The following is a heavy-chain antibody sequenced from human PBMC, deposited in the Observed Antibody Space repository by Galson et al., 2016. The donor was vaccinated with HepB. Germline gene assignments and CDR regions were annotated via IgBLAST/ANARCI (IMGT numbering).Heavy chain of an antibody. CDR1: GYSFSSYW. V-gene: IGHV5-51*01. Sequence: QSGAEVKKPGESLKISCKGSGYSFSSYWIGWVRQMPGKGLEWMGIIYPGDSDTRYSPSFQGQVTISADKSISTAYLQWSSLKTSDTAMYYCARTTGDPGYYYYYMDVWGKGTTVTVSS. CDR3: ARTTGDPGYYYYYMDV. CDR2: IYPGDSDT. D-gene: IGHD7-27*01. J-gene: IGHJ6*03.